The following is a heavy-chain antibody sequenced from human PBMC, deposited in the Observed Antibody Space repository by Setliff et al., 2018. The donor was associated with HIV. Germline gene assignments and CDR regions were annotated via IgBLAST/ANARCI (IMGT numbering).Heavy chain of an antibody. V-gene: IGHV3-33*08. Sequence: PGGSLRLSCAASGFTFSIYAAHWVRQAPGKGLEWVAVIWYDGSNKYYADSVKGRFTISRDNSKNTLYLQMNSLKTEDTAVYYCTTAPGSGWSTDAFDIWGQGTMVTVSS. D-gene: IGHD6-19*01. CDR3: TTAPGSGWSTDAFDI. CDR2: IWYDGSNK. CDR1: GFTFSIYA. J-gene: IGHJ3*02.